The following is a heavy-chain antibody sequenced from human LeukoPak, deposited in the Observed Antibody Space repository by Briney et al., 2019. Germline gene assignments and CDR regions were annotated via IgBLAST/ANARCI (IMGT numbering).Heavy chain of an antibody. D-gene: IGHD6-13*01. CDR2: IYPGDSDT. J-gene: IGHJ4*02. Sequence: KLGEALKISCKGSGYSFTSDWIGWGRQMPGKGLEWMGIIYPGDSDTKYSPSFQGQVTISADKSISTAYLQWSSLKASDTAMYYCARRSSSWDRYDNWGQGTLVTVSS. CDR1: GYSFTSDW. V-gene: IGHV5-51*01. CDR3: ARRSSSWDRYDN.